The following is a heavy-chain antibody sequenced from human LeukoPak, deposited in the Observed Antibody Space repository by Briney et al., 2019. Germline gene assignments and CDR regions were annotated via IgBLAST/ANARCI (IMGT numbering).Heavy chain of an antibody. J-gene: IGHJ3*02. Sequence: ASVTVSCTASGGTFCSYAISWVRQAPGQGLEWMGGIIPIFGTANYAQKFQGRVTITTDESTSTAYVELSSLRSEDTAVYYCASNWNVKDDAFDIWGQGTMVTVSS. V-gene: IGHV1-69*05. CDR3: ASNWNVKDDAFDI. CDR2: IIPIFGTA. CDR1: GGTFCSYA. D-gene: IGHD1-1*01.